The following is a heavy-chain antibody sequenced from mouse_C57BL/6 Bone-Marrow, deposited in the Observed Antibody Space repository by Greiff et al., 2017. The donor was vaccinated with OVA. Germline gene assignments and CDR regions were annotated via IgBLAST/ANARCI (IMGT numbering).Heavy chain of an antibody. CDR3: ASRY. CDR1: GYTFTSYW. CDR2: IDPSDSYT. Sequence: VQLVESGAELVKPGASVKLSCKASGYTFTSYWMQWVKQRPGQGLEWIGEIDPSDSYTNYNQKFKGKATLTVDTSSSTAYMQLSSLTSEDSAVYYCASRYWGQGTSVTVSS. J-gene: IGHJ4*01. V-gene: IGHV1-50*01.